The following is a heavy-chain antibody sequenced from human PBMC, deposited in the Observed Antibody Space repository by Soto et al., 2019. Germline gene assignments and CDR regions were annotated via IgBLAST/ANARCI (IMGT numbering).Heavy chain of an antibody. CDR3: ARGRGYSLIPVVDDAVDV. Sequence: QVHLVQSGGEVKKPGASVKVSCKASGYCFTGYGITWVRQAPGPGPEWLGRITTYSGDTNYSQNFQGRLTMTTDTSTGTTYMELRSLRSDDTAVYYCARGRGYSLIPVVDDAVDVWGQGTLVTVSS. D-gene: IGHD5-12*01. V-gene: IGHV1-18*04. CDR1: GYCFTGYG. CDR2: ITTYSGDT. J-gene: IGHJ3*01.